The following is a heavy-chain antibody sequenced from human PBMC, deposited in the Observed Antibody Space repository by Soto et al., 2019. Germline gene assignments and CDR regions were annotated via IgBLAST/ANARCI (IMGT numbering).Heavy chain of an antibody. V-gene: IGHV3-33*01. Sequence: QVQLVESGGGVGQPGTSLRLSCAASGFSFRDYGMHWVRQAPGKGLEWVAVIWFDGSNKYYAESVKGRFTISRDNSKNTVDLQMDRLRADDTAVYYCARRRSTVTTAWFYHAMDVWGQGTTVTVSS. D-gene: IGHD4-17*01. CDR3: ARRRSTVTTAWFYHAMDV. J-gene: IGHJ6*02. CDR2: IWFDGSNK. CDR1: GFSFRDYG.